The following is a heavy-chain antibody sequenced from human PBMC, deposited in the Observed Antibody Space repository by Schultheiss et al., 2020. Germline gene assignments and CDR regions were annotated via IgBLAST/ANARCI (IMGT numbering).Heavy chain of an antibody. V-gene: IGHV3-23*01. D-gene: IGHD5-12*01. CDR2: ISGSGGTI. CDR1: GFTFNSYS. J-gene: IGHJ6*02. CDR3: ARDYRPIVATSWAYYGVDV. Sequence: GGSLRLSCAASGFTFNSYSMNWVRQAPGKGLEWVSAISGSGGTIYYADSVKGRFTISRDNSKNTMYLQMNNLRSEDTAVYYCARDYRPIVATSWAYYGVDVWGQGTTVTVSS.